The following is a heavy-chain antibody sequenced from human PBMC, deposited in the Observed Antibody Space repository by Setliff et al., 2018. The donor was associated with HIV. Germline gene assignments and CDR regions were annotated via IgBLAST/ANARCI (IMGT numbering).Heavy chain of an antibody. CDR2: IFASGSS. CDR3: ARRIDNSGSLPAKNWFDT. CDR1: GGSISSYC. J-gene: IGHJ5*02. D-gene: IGHD3-10*01. Sequence: PSETLSLTCTVSGGSISSYCWNWIRQPPGKGLEWIGYIFASGSSLYNPSLQSRVSISIDTSKNQSSLKLSSVTAADTAVYYCARRIDNSGSLPAKNWFDTWGQGRLVTVSS. V-gene: IGHV4-4*09.